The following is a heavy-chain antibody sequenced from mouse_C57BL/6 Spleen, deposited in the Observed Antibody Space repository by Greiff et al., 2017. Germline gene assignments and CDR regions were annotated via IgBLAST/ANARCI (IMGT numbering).Heavy chain of an antibody. D-gene: IGHD2-14*01. CDR2: INPYNGGT. CDR1: GYTFTDYY. V-gene: IGHV1-19*01. J-gene: IGHJ4*01. Sequence: VQLQQSGPVLVKPGASVKMSCKASGYTFTDYYMNWVKQSHGKSLEWIGVINPYNGGTSYNQKFKGKATLTVDKSSSTAYMELNSLTSEDSAVYYCAKVRGDAMDYWGQGTSVTVSS. CDR3: AKVRGDAMDY.